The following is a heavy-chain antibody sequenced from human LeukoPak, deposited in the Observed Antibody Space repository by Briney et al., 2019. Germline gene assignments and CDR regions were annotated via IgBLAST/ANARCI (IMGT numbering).Heavy chain of an antibody. V-gene: IGHV3-48*04. J-gene: IGHJ4*02. Sequence: GRSLRLSRAASGFTFSSYGMHWVRQAPGKGLEWVSYISSSGSTTYYADSVKGRFTISRDNAKNSLYLQMNSLRAEDAAVYYCARGYCSGGSCYFDYWGQGTLVTVSS. CDR3: ARGYCSGGSCYFDY. CDR1: GFTFSSYG. CDR2: ISSSGSTT. D-gene: IGHD2-15*01.